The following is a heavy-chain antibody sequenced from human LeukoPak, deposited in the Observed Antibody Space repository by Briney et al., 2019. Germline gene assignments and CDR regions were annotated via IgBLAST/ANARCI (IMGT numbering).Heavy chain of an antibody. J-gene: IGHJ4*02. CDR2: ISAYNGNT. CDR3: ARDRHDSGGYYYVTHNLIDY. Sequence: ASVKVSCKASGYTFTSYGISWVRQAPGQGLEWMGWISAYNGNTNYAQKLQGRVTMTTDTSTSTAYMELRSLRSDDTAVYYCARDRHDSGGYYYVTHNLIDYWGQGTLVTVSS. D-gene: IGHD3-22*01. V-gene: IGHV1-18*01. CDR1: GYTFTSYG.